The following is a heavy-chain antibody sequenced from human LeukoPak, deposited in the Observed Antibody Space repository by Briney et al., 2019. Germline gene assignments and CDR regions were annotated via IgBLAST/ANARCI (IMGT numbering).Heavy chain of an antibody. V-gene: IGHV3-23*01. CDR1: GFTFSSYA. D-gene: IGHD2-21*02. CDR3: AKDRAYCGGDCSSDY. J-gene: IGHJ4*02. CDR2: ISGGGGST. Sequence: PGGSLRLSCAASGFTFSSYAMSWVRQAPGKGLEWVSAISGGGGSTYYADSVKGRFTISRDNSKNTLFLQMNSLRAEDTAVYYCAKDRAYCGGDCSSDYWGQGTLVTVSS.